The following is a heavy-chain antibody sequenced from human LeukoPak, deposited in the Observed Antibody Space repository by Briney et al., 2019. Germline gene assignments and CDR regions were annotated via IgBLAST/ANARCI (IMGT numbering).Heavy chain of an antibody. CDR1: GYIFTTYW. D-gene: IGHD3-3*01. CDR2: IYPGDSDT. CDR3: ARLGRYYDFWSGYSNWFDP. V-gene: IGHV5-51*01. Sequence: AGESLKISCKGSGYIFTTYWIGWVRQMPGKGLEWMGIIYPGDSDTRYSPSFQGQVTTSADKSISTAYLQWSSLKASDTAMYYCARLGRYYDFWSGYSNWFDPWGQGTLVTVSS. J-gene: IGHJ5*02.